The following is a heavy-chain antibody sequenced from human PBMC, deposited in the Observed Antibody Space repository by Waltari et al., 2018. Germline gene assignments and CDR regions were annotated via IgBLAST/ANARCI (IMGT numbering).Heavy chain of an antibody. V-gene: IGHV4-34*01. J-gene: IGHJ5*02. D-gene: IGHD3-9*01. Sequence: QVQLQQWGAGLLKPSETLSLTCAVYGGSFSGYYWNWIRQPPGKGLEWIGEINHSGSTNHNPSLKSRVTISVDTSKNQFSLKLSAVTAADTAVYYCARGQNFYDILTAFFSRWFDPWGQGTLVTVSS. CDR1: GGSFSGYY. CDR3: ARGQNFYDILTAFFSRWFDP. CDR2: INHSGST.